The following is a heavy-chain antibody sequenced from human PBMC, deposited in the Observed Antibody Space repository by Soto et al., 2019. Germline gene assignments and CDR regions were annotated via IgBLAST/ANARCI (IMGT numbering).Heavy chain of an antibody. Sequence: GESLKISCKGSGYSLTRYWIGWVRQMPGKGLEWMGIIYPGDSDTRYSPSFQGQVTISADKSISTAYLQWSSLKASDTAMYYCARLPATGYCSGGSCRPTNAFDIWGQGTMVTVSS. V-gene: IGHV5-51*01. D-gene: IGHD2-15*01. CDR1: GYSLTRYW. J-gene: IGHJ3*02. CDR2: IYPGDSDT. CDR3: ARLPATGYCSGGSCRPTNAFDI.